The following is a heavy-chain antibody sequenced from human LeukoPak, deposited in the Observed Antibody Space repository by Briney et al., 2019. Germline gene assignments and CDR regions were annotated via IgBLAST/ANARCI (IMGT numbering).Heavy chain of an antibody. Sequence: PSETLTLTCIVSGGSISSDYWIWIRQPPGKGLEWIGNVFHTGNTNYSPSLRSRVTISLDTSKNQFSLSLRSVTAADTAVYYCARHSIIGGTEYAFDIWGQGTMVTVSS. D-gene: IGHD2-15*01. J-gene: IGHJ3*02. V-gene: IGHV4-59*08. CDR2: VFHTGNT. CDR3: ARHSIIGGTEYAFDI. CDR1: GGSISSDY.